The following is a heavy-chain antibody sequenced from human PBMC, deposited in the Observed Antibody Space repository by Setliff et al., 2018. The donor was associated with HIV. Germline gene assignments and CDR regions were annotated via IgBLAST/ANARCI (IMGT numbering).Heavy chain of an antibody. CDR3: ARGTWIQLSALALFDY. CDR1: GGSVNSYH. D-gene: IGHD5-18*01. V-gene: IGHV4-59*02. J-gene: IGHJ4*02. Sequence: SETLSLTCSVSGGSVNSYHWSWIRQPPGKGLEWIGEIYHSGSTNYNPSLKSRVTISVDTSKDQFSLKVTSVTAADTAVYYCARGTWIQLSALALFDYWGQGTLVTVSS. CDR2: IYHSGST.